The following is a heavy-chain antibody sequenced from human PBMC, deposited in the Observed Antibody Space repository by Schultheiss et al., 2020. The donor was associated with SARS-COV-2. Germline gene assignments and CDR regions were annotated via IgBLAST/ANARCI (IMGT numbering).Heavy chain of an antibody. J-gene: IGHJ4*02. CDR3: ARVSLYSSGWYDY. CDR1: GFTFSGFW. V-gene: IGHV3-21*04. CDR2: ISSSSSYT. D-gene: IGHD6-19*01. Sequence: GGSLRLSCAASGFTFSGFWMHWVRQAPGKGLEWVSSISSSSSYTNYADSVKGRFTISRDNAKNSLYLQMNSLRAEDTAVYYCARVSLYSSGWYDYWGQGTLVTVAS.